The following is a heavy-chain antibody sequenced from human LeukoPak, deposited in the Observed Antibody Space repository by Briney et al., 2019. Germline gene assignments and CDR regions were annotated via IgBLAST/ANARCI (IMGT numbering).Heavy chain of an antibody. CDR3: ARGFRLVVPAAIKNWYFDL. CDR1: GGSFSGYY. V-gene: IGHV4-34*01. CDR2: INHSGST. J-gene: IGHJ2*01. Sequence: PSETLSLTCAVYGGSFSGYYWSWIRQPPGKGLEWIGEINHSGSTNYNPSLKSRVTISVDTSKNQFSLKLSSVTAADTAVYYCARGFRLVVPAAIKNWYFDLWGRGTLVTVSS. D-gene: IGHD2-2*01.